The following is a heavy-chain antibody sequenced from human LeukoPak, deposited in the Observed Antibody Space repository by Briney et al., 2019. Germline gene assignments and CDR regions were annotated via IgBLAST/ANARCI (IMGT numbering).Heavy chain of an antibody. CDR3: ARQVGRSSWYGGDY. Sequence: SETLSLTCTVSGGSISSSSYYWGWIRQPPGKGLEWIGSIYYSGSTYYNPSLKSRVTISVDTSKNQFSLKLSSVTAADTAVYYCARQVGRSSWYGGDYWGQGTLVTVSS. D-gene: IGHD6-13*01. CDR2: IYYSGST. J-gene: IGHJ4*02. CDR1: GGSISSSSYY. V-gene: IGHV4-39*01.